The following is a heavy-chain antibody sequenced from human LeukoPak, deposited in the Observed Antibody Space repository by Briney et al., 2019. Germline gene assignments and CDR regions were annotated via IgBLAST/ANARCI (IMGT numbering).Heavy chain of an antibody. Sequence: GGSLRLSCELSGFTFSTYSMNWVRQAPGKGLEWVSYVTGTSSPIYYADSVKGRFTISRDNAKNSLYLQMNSLRAEDTAVYYCARDPGYGSSGAFDIWGQGTMVTVSS. V-gene: IGHV3-48*01. CDR3: ARDPGYGSSGAFDI. CDR2: VTGTSSPI. J-gene: IGHJ3*02. CDR1: GFTFSTYS. D-gene: IGHD3-10*01.